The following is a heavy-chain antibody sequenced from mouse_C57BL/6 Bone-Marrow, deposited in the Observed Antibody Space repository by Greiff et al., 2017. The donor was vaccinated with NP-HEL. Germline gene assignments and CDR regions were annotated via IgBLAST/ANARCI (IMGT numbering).Heavy chain of an antibody. D-gene: IGHD2-1*01. CDR3: ARRGYGNYDYFDY. Sequence: EVHLVESGPGMVKPSQSLSLTCTVTGYSITSGYDWHWIRHFPGNKLEWMGYISYSGSTNYNPSLKSRISITHDTSKNHFFLKLNSVTTEDTATYYCARRGYGNYDYFDYWGQGTTLTVSS. CDR2: ISYSGST. CDR1: GYSITSGYD. V-gene: IGHV3-1*01. J-gene: IGHJ2*01.